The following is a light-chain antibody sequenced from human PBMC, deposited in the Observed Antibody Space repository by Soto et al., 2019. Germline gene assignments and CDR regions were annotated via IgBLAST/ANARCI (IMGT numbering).Light chain of an antibody. CDR3: QQYGSSPWT. V-gene: IGKV3-20*01. J-gene: IGKJ1*01. CDR1: QNVESRY. Sequence: EIVLTQSPGTLSLSPGERATLSCRASQNVESRYLAWYQMKPGQAPRLLIYGASNRATGTPDRFSGSGFGTDFTLTINRLEPEDFAVYYCQQYGSSPWTFGQGTKVEI. CDR2: GAS.